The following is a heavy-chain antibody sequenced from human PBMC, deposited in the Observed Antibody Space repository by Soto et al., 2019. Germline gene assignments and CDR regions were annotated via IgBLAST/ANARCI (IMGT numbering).Heavy chain of an antibody. D-gene: IGHD1-26*01. CDR1: GDSVSSDSAG. CDR3: ARGEQYSGKIFDY. J-gene: IGHJ4*01. CDR2: TYYRSKWYY. Sequence: SQTLSLTCAITGDSVSSDSAGWSWVRQSPSRGLEWLGRTYYRSKWYYEYAVSVRGRITINPDTSKNQYSLQLNSVTPEDTAVYFCARGEQYSGKIFDYWGQGTLVTVSS. V-gene: IGHV6-1*01.